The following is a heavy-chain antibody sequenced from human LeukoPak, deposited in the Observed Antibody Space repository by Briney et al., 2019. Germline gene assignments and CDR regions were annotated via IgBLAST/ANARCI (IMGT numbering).Heavy chain of an antibody. V-gene: IGHV3-7*01. CDR1: GFSFSSYG. Sequence: PGGSLRLSCAASGFSFSSYGMHWVRQAPGKGLEWVANIKQDRSEKYYVDSVKGRFTVSRDNARNSLYLQMNSLSPEDTAVYYCARVKQRLVRLLGRDTTYNYYYYMDVWGKGTTVTVSS. D-gene: IGHD6-13*01. CDR2: IKQDRSEK. CDR3: ARVKQRLVRLLGRDTTYNYYYYMDV. J-gene: IGHJ6*03.